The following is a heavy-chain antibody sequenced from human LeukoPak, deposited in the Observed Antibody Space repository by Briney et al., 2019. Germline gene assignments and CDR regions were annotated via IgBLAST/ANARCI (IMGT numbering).Heavy chain of an antibody. Sequence: GGSLRLSCGASGFTFSSYEMNWVRQAPGKGLEWVSDISSSGSTIYFADSVKGRFTISRDNAKNSLYLQMNSLRDEDTAVYYCARLEYYYVSGNYYKLFDYWGQGTLVTVCS. J-gene: IGHJ4*02. CDR3: ARLEYYYVSGNYYKLFDY. D-gene: IGHD3-10*01. CDR2: ISSSGSTI. CDR1: GFTFSSYE. V-gene: IGHV3-48*03.